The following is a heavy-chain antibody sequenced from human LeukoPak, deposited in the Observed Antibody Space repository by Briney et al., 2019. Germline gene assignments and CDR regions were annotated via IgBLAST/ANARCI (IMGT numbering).Heavy chain of an antibody. CDR1: GDSISSSNCY. J-gene: IGHJ6*03. V-gene: IGHV4-39*07. Sequence: SETLSLTCTVSGDSISSSNCYWGWIRQPPGKGLEWIGSIYFSGGTYYNPSLKSRVTMSVDTSKNHFSLKLSSVTAADTAIYYCARGVGGSGNFDPRPKYYYHYYYMDVWGKGTTVTISS. D-gene: IGHD3-10*01. CDR3: ARGVGGSGNFDPRPKYYYHYYYMDV. CDR2: IYFSGGT.